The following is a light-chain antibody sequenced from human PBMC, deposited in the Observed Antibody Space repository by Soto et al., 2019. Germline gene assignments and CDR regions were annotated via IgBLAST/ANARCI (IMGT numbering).Light chain of an antibody. Sequence: DIQMTQSPSSVSASVGDRVTITCRASQDIAGWLAWYQQKQGKAPKXXIYAASSLQSGVPSRFSGSVSGTDVTITIRSLQQEDGSTYYCQQPISFTITFGQGTRLEIK. CDR1: QDIAGW. J-gene: IGKJ5*01. CDR3: QQPISFTIT. V-gene: IGKV1D-12*01. CDR2: AAS.